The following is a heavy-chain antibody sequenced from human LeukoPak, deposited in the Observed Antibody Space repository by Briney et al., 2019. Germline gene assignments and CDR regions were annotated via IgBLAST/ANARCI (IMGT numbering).Heavy chain of an antibody. CDR1: GLTFSSYA. CDR3: ARSRLGPEMATTQTGAFDI. D-gene: IGHD5-24*01. V-gene: IGHV3-30*04. J-gene: IGHJ3*02. CDR2: ISYDGSNK. Sequence: GGSLRLSCAASGLTFSSYAMHWVRQAPGKGLEWVAVISYDGSNKYYADSVKGRFTISGDNSKNTLYLQMNSLRAEDTAVYYCARSRLGPEMATTQTGAFDIWGQGTMVTVSS.